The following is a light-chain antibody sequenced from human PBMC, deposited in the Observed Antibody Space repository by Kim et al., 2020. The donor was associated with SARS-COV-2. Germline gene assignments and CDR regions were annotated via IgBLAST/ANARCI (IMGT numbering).Light chain of an antibody. V-gene: IGLV1-44*01. CDR3: AAWDDSLNGHAV. J-gene: IGLJ7*01. CDR2: SNN. Sequence: QRVTISCSGSSSNIGSNTVNWYQQLPGTAPKLRIYSNNQRPSGVPDRFSGSKSGTSASLAISGLQSEDEADYYCAAWDDSLNGHAVFGGGTQLTVL. CDR1: SSNIGSNT.